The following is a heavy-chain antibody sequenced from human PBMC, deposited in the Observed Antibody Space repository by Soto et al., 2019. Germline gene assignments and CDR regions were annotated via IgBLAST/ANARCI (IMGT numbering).Heavy chain of an antibody. CDR1: GGTFSSYT. D-gene: IGHD4-17*01. V-gene: IGHV1-69*02. J-gene: IGHJ5*02. CDR2: IIPILGIA. Sequence: QVQLVQSGAEVKKPGSSVKVSCKASGGTFSSYTISWVRQAPGQGLEWMGRIIPILGIANYAQKFQGRVTITADKSTSTAYMELSNLRSEDTAVYYCAQNDYGAYGCFDPWGQGPLVTVSS. CDR3: AQNDYGAYGCFDP.